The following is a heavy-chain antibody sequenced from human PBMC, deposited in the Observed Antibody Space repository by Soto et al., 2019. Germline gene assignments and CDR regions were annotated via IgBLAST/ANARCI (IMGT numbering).Heavy chain of an antibody. D-gene: IGHD6-13*01. CDR2: IWYDGSNK. V-gene: IGHV3-33*01. J-gene: IGHJ5*02. CDR3: AREWEIAAAGNRNWFDP. Sequence: QVQLVESGGGVVQPGRSLRLSCAASGFTFSSYGMHWVRQAPGKGLEWVAVIWYDGSNKYYADSVKGRFTISRDNSKNTLYLQMSSLRAEDTAVYYCAREWEIAAAGNRNWFDPWGQGTLVTVSS. CDR1: GFTFSSYG.